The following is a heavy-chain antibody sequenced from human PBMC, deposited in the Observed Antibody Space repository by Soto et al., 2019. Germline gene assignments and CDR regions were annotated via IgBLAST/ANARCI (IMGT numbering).Heavy chain of an antibody. CDR1: GGSISSSSYY. CDR2: IYYSGST. CDR3: AIVATTPRDYYYGMDV. V-gene: IGHV4-39*01. D-gene: IGHD5-12*01. J-gene: IGHJ6*02. Sequence: PSETRSLTCTVSGGSISSSSYYWGWIRQPPGKGLEWIGSIYYSGSTYYNPSLKSRVTIPVDTSKNQFSLKLSSVTAADTAVYYCAIVATTPRDYYYGMDVWGQGTTVS.